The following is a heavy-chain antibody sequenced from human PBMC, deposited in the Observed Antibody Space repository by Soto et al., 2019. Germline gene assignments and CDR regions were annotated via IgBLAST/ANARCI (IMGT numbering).Heavy chain of an antibody. Sequence: TLSLTCTVAGGSISSGGYYWSWIRQHPGKGLEWIGYIYYSGSTYYNPSLKSRVTISVDTSKNQFSLKLSSVTDADTAVYYCARDQVSRAAYYYGMDVWGQGTTVTVSS. CDR1: GGSISSGGYY. V-gene: IGHV4-31*03. CDR3: ARDQVSRAAYYYGMDV. J-gene: IGHJ6*02. CDR2: IYYSGST. D-gene: IGHD6-25*01.